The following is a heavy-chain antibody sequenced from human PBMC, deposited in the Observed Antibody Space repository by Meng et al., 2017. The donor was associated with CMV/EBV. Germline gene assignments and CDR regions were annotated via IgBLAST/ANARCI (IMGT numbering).Heavy chain of an antibody. CDR2: INPSGGST. V-gene: IGHV1-46*01. J-gene: IGHJ4*02. Sequence: QVQLVQYGDEVKKPGSSLKVSWKASGYTFTSDYMHWVRQAPGQGLEWMGIINPSGGSTSYAQKFQGRVTMTRDTSTSTVYMELSSLRSEDTAVYYCALAEYSSSLFDYWGQGTLVTVSS. CDR1: GYTFTSDY. D-gene: IGHD6-13*01. CDR3: ALAEYSSSLFDY.